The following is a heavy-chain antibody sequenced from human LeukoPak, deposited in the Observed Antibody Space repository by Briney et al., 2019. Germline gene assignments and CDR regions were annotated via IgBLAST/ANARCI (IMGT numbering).Heavy chain of an antibody. Sequence: SETLSLTCTVSGGSISSRSYYWGWIRQPPGKGLEWIGIIYYSGSTYSNPSLKSRVTISVDTTKSQFSLKLSSVTAADTAVYYCARGVVIAPQTFDYWGQGILVTVSS. CDR1: GGSISSRSYY. V-gene: IGHV4-39*07. D-gene: IGHD2-21*01. CDR3: ARGVVIAPQTFDY. CDR2: IYYSGST. J-gene: IGHJ4*02.